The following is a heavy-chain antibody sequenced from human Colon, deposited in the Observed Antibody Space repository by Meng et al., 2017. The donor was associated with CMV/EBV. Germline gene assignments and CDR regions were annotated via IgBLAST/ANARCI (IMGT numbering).Heavy chain of an antibody. CDR3: VRDVGWQQFDY. Sequence: GGSLRLSCAASGFTFDDYTMHWVREAPKKGLEWVSGISCNNNNTVYADSVKGRFTVSRDNAKNSVYLQMNSLRAEDTAVYYCVRDVGWQQFDYWGQGTLVTVSS. CDR2: ISCNNNNT. V-gene: IGHV3-9*01. J-gene: IGHJ4*02. D-gene: IGHD5-24*01. CDR1: GFTFDDYT.